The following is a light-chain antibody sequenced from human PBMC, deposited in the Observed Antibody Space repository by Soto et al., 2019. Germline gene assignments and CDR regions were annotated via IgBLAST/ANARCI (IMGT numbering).Light chain of an antibody. J-gene: IGLJ3*02. CDR3: TSYTSSSTWV. CDR1: CSDVGGYNY. Sequence: QSVLTQPASVSGSPGQSITISCTGTCSDVGGYNYVSWYQQHPGKAPKLMIYDVSNRPSGVSNRFSGSKSGNTASLTISGLQAEDEADYYCTSYTSSSTWVFGGGTKVTVL. CDR2: DVS. V-gene: IGLV2-14*03.